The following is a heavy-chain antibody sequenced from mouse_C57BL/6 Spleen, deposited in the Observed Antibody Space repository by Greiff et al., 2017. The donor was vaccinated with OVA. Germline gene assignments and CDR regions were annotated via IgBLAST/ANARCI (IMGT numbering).Heavy chain of an antibody. V-gene: IGHV1-26*01. CDR1: GYTFTDYY. J-gene: IGHJ4*01. CDR3: AREDVIYDMDY. Sequence: EVQLQQSGPELVKPGASVKISCKASGYTFTDYYMNWVKQSHGKSLEWIGDINPNNGGTSYNQKFKGKATLTVDKSSSTAYMELRSLTSEDSAVYYCAREDVIYDMDYWGQGTSVTVSS. CDR2: INPNNGGT.